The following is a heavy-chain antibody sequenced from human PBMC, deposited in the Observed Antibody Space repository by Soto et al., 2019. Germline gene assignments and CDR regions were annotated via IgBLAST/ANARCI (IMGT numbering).Heavy chain of an antibody. J-gene: IGHJ6*03. V-gene: IGHV1-8*01. CDR3: ARGPPMYYDFWSGYYGNYYYYYMDV. CDR2: MNPNSGNT. D-gene: IGHD3-3*01. Sequence: ASVKVSCKASGYTFTSYDINWVRQATGQGLEWMGWMNPNSGNTGYAQKFQGRVTMTGNTSISTAYMELSSLRSEDTAVYYCARGPPMYYDFWSGYYGNYYYYYMDVWGKGTTVTVSS. CDR1: GYTFTSYD.